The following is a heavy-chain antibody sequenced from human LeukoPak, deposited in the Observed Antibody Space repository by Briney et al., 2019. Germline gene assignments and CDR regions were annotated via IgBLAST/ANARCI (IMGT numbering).Heavy chain of an antibody. J-gene: IGHJ4*02. CDR1: GYTFTGYY. CDR2: INPNSGGT. V-gene: IGHV1-2*02. Sequence: ASVKVSCKASGYTFTGYYMHWVRQAPGQGLEWMRWINPNSGGTNYAQKFQGRVTMTRDTSISTAYMELSRLRSDDTAVYYCARGGYYDSSGYYTYWGQGTLVTVSS. D-gene: IGHD3-22*01. CDR3: ARGGYYDSSGYYTY.